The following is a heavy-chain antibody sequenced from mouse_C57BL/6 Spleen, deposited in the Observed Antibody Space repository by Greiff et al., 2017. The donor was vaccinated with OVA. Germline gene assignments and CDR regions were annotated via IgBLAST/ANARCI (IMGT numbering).Heavy chain of an antibody. CDR1: GFSLTSYG. D-gene: IGHD2-4*01. J-gene: IGHJ4*01. CDR3: ARYYDPYYYAMDY. Sequence: QVQLKESGPGLVQPSQSLSITCTVSGFSLTSYGVHWVRQSPGKGLEWLGVIWSGGSTDYNAAFISRLSISKDNSKSQVFFKMNSLQADDTAIYYCARYYDPYYYAMDYWGQGTSVTVSS. V-gene: IGHV2-2*01. CDR2: IWSGGST.